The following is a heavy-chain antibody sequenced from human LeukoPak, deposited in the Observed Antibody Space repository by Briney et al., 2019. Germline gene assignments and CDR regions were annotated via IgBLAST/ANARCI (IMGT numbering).Heavy chain of an antibody. Sequence: PSETLSLTCTVSGGSISSYYWSWIRQPPGKGLEWIGYIYYSGSTNYNPSLKSRVTISVDTSKNQFSLKLSSVTAADTAVYYRFGRGLDAFDIWGQGTMVTVSS. CDR2: IYYSGST. D-gene: IGHD2-15*01. CDR1: GGSISSYY. CDR3: FGRGLDAFDI. V-gene: IGHV4-59*01. J-gene: IGHJ3*02.